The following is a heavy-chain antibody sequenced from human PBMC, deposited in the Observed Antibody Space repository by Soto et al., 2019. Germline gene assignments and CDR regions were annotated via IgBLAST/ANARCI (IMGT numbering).Heavy chain of an antibody. CDR2: IYYSGST. CDR1: GGSISSGGYY. J-gene: IGHJ4*02. Sequence: SETLSLTCTVSGGSISSGGYYWSWIRQHPGKGLEWIGYIYYSGSTYYNPSLKSRVTISVDTSKNQFSLKLSSVTAADTAVYYCARSFDTAMLYFDYWGQGTLVTVSS. D-gene: IGHD5-18*01. V-gene: IGHV4-31*03. CDR3: ARSFDTAMLYFDY.